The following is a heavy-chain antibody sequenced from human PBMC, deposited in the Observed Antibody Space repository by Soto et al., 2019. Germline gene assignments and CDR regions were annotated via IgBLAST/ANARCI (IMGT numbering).Heavy chain of an antibody. D-gene: IGHD2-21*01. Sequence: PSETLSLTCTVSGGSISSGGYYWSWIRQHPGKGLEWIGFIYYSGSAYYNPSLKSRVTISADTSKNQFSLKLSSVTAADTAVYYCAREFNGDSYYFDYWGQGTLVTVSS. CDR1: GGSISSGGYY. CDR2: IYYSGSA. V-gene: IGHV4-31*03. J-gene: IGHJ4*02. CDR3: AREFNGDSYYFDY.